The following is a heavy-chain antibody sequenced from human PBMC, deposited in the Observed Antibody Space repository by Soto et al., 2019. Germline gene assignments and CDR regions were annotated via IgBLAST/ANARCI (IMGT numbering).Heavy chain of an antibody. V-gene: IGHV1-58*01. J-gene: IGHJ4*02. CDR1: GFTFTSSA. CDR2: IVVGSGNT. Sequence: SVKVSCKASGFTFTSSAVQWVRQALGQRLEWIGWIVVGSGNTNYAQKFQERVTITRDMSTSTAYMELSSLRSEDTAVYYCAATVLLWFGELIEGPSDYCGKGTLVTVSS. D-gene: IGHD3-10*01. CDR3: AATVLLWFGELIEGPSDY.